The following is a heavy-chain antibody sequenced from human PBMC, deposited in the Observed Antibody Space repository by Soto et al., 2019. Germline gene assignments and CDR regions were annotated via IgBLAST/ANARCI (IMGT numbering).Heavy chain of an antibody. Sequence: PGGSLRLSCAASGFTFSSYWMSWVRQAPGKGQKWVANIKQDGSEKYYVDTVKGRFTISRDNAKTSLYLQMNSLRSEDTAVYYCARGGQLTFFDYWGQGTLVTVSS. CDR1: GFTFSSYW. J-gene: IGHJ4*02. CDR2: IKQDGSEK. D-gene: IGHD2-2*01. V-gene: IGHV3-7*05. CDR3: ARGGQLTFFDY.